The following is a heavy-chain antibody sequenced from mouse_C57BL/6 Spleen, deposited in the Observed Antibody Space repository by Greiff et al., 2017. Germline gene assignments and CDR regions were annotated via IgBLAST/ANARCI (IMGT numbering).Heavy chain of an antibody. V-gene: IGHV1-69*01. J-gene: IGHJ4*01. CDR3: ALYYYGSSYNYAMDY. CDR2: IDPSDSYT. CDR1: GYTFTSYW. D-gene: IGHD1-1*01. Sequence: QVQLQQPGAELMMPGASVKLSCKASGYTFTSYWMHWVKQRPGQGLEWIGEIDPSDSYTNYNQKFKGKSTLTVDKSASTAYMQLSRLTSEDSAVYYCALYYYGSSYNYAMDYWGQGTSVTVSS.